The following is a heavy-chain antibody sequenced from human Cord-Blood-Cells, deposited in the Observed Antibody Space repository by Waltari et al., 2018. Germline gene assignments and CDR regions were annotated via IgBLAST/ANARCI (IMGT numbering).Heavy chain of an antibody. V-gene: IGHV4-39*07. CDR2: IYYSGST. J-gene: IGHJ4*02. CDR3: ARLNVPFYYDSSGYYYFDY. CDR1: GGSISSSSYY. Sequence: QLQLQESGPGLVKPSETLSLTCTVSGGSISSSSYYWGWIHQPPGKGLEWIGSIYYSGSTYYNPSLKSRVTISVDTSKNQFSLKLSSVTAADTAVYYCARLNVPFYYDSSGYYYFDYWGQGTLVTVSS. D-gene: IGHD3-22*01.